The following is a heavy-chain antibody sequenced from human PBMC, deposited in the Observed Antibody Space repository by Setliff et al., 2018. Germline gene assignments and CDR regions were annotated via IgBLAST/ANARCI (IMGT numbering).Heavy chain of an antibody. V-gene: IGHV4-39*07. J-gene: IGHJ4*02. CDR1: GGSISSSSYY. CDR2: IYYSGST. D-gene: IGHD3-3*01. CDR3: ARRETYYNFWSGYYAY. Sequence: SETLSLTCTVSGGSISSSSYYWGWIRQPPEKGLEWIGSIYYSGSTYYNPSLKSRVTISVDTSKNQFSLKLSSVTAADTAVYYCARRETYYNFWSGYYAYWGQGTLVTVSS.